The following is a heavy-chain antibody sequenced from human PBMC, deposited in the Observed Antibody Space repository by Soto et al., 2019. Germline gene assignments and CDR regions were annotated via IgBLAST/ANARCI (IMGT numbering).Heavy chain of an antibody. Sequence: SLRLSCAASGFTFSSYCMHWVRQAPGKGLEWVAVISYDGSNKYYADSVKGRFTISRDNSKNTLYLQMNSLRAEDTAVYYCAKLVWMATIHDAFDIWGQGTMVTVSS. V-gene: IGHV3-30*18. CDR2: ISYDGSNK. CDR3: AKLVWMATIHDAFDI. D-gene: IGHD5-12*01. CDR1: GFTFSSYC. J-gene: IGHJ3*02.